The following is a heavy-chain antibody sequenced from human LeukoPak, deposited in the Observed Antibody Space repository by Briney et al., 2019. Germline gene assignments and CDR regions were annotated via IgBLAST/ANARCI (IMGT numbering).Heavy chain of an antibody. D-gene: IGHD1-14*01. CDR1: GYTFTSYY. V-gene: IGHV1-46*01. J-gene: IGHJ5*02. CDR2: INPSGGST. Sequence: ASVKVSCKASGYTFTSYYMHWVRQAPGQGLEWMGIINPSGGSTNYAQKFQGRVTITADESTSTAYMELSSLRSEDTAVYYCARAEPGWFDPWGQGTLVTVSS. CDR3: ARAEPGWFDP.